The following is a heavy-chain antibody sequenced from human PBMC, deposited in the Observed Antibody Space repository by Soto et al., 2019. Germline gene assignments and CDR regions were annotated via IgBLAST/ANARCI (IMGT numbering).Heavy chain of an antibody. CDR3: ARGRGYSSSSRWFDP. Sequence: PSETLSLTCTVSGGSISSGDYYWSWIRQPPGKGLEWIGYIYYSGSTYYNPSLKSRVTISVDTSKNQFSLKLSSVTAADTAVYYCARGRGYSSSSRWFDPWGQGTLVTAPQ. CDR2: IYYSGST. J-gene: IGHJ5*02. D-gene: IGHD6-6*01. V-gene: IGHV4-30-4*01. CDR1: GGSISSGDYY.